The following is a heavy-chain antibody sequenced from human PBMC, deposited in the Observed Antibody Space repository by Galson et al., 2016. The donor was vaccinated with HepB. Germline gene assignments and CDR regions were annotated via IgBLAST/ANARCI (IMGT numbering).Heavy chain of an antibody. CDR2: VNHRGTT. V-gene: IGHV4-34*01. CDR3: ARDGFPGFGSFFDY. D-gene: IGHD3-10*01. J-gene: IGHJ4*01. CDR1: GESLSGYF. Sequence: ATLSLTCTVSGESLSGYFWSWIRQPPGKGLEWIGEVNHRGTTNYDPSLERRVTISADTSKNQFSLNLSSVTAADTAVYFCARDGFPGFGSFFDYWGHGALVTVSS.